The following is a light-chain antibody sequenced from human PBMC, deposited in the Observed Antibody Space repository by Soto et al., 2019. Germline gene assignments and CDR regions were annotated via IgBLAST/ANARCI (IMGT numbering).Light chain of an antibody. CDR2: EVS. J-gene: IGLJ1*01. CDR1: NSDIGSYKD. Sequence: QSVLTQPASVSGSPGQSITISCTGSNSDIGSYKDVSWYQQHPGKAPKLMIYEVSNRPSGVSNRFSGSKSGNTASLTISGLQAEDEADYYCNSYTSRSSYVFGTGTKLTVL. CDR3: NSYTSRSSYV. V-gene: IGLV2-14*01.